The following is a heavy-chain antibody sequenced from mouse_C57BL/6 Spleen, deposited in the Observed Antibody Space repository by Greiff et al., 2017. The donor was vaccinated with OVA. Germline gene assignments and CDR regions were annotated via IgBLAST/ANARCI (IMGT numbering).Heavy chain of an antibody. V-gene: IGHV6-3*01. CDR3: TGGGYYVAMDY. CDR1: GFTFSNYW. J-gene: IGHJ4*01. Sequence: EVKLMESGGGLVQPGGSMKLSCVASGFTFSNYWMNWVRQSPEKGLEWVAQIRLKSDNYATHYAESVKGRFTISRDDSKSSVYLQMNNLRAEDTGIYYCTGGGYYVAMDYWGQGTSVTVSS. CDR2: IRLKSDNYAT. D-gene: IGHD2-3*01.